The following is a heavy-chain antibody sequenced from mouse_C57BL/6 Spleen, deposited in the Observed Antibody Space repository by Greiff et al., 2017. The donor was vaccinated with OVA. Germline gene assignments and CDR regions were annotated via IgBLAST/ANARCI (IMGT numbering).Heavy chain of an antibody. D-gene: IGHD1-3*01. CDR1: GFSLTSYG. Sequence: QVQLKESGPGLVAPSQSLSITCTVSGFSLTSYGVHWVRQPPGQGLEWLVVIWSDGSTTYNSALKSRLSISKDNSKSQVFLKMNSLQTDDTAMYYCARHEWGYDAMDYWGQGTSVTVSS. CDR2: IWSDGST. CDR3: ARHEWGYDAMDY. J-gene: IGHJ4*01. V-gene: IGHV2-6-1*01.